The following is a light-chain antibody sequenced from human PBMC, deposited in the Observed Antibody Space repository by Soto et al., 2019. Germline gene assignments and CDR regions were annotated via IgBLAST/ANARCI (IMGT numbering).Light chain of an antibody. Sequence: QSALTQPASVSGSPGQSITISCTGTGSDVGAYDYVSWYPQHPGKPPKLIIFEVINRPSGASSRCSGSRSGNTASLTISGLHSQEEADYCCSSYTSMCTKVFGTGTTVTVL. CDR3: SSYTSMCTKV. V-gene: IGLV2-14*01. CDR1: GSDVGAYDY. J-gene: IGLJ1*01. CDR2: EVI.